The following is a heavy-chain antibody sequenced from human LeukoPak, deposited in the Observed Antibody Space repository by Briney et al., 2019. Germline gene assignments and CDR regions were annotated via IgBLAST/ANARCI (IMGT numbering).Heavy chain of an antibody. CDR3: ARDGNYDSSGYCHGYDY. Sequence: GASVKVSCKASGYTFTGYYMHWVRQAPGQGLEWMGWINPNSGGTNYAQKFQGRVTMTRDTSISTAYMELSRLRSDDTAVYYCARDGNYDSSGYCHGYDYWGQGTLVTVSS. CDR2: INPNSGGT. D-gene: IGHD3-22*01. V-gene: IGHV1-2*02. J-gene: IGHJ4*02. CDR1: GYTFTGYY.